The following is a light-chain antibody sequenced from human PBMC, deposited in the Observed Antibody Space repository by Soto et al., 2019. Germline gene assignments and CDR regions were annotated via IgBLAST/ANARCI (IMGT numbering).Light chain of an antibody. CDR1: QSVSSN. Sequence: EIVMTQSPATLSVAPGGGATRSCRASQSVSSNLAWYQQKPGQAPRLLIYGASTRATGIPARFSGSGSGTEFTLTISSLQSEDFAVYYCQQYNNWPRTFGQGTNVDI. CDR2: GAS. J-gene: IGKJ1*01. CDR3: QQYNNWPRT. V-gene: IGKV3-15*01.